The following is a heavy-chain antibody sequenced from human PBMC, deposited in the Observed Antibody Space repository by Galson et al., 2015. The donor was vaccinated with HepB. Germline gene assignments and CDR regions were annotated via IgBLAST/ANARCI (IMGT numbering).Heavy chain of an antibody. V-gene: IGHV3-33*01. J-gene: IGHJ4*02. CDR2: IWYDGSNK. CDR1: GFTFSSYG. D-gene: IGHD3-10*01. Sequence: SLRLSCAASGFTFSSYGMHWVRQAPGKGLEWVAVIWYDGSNKYYADSVKGRFTISRDNSKNTLYLQMNSLRAEDTAVYYCARDTMTSGTFDYWGRGTLVTVSS. CDR3: ARDTMTSGTFDY.